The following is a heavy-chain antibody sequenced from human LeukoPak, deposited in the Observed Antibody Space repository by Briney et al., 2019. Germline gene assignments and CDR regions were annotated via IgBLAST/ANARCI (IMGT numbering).Heavy chain of an antibody. J-gene: IGHJ6*02. V-gene: IGHV3-30*03. Sequence: HPGGSLRLSCAASGFAFSSYGIHWVRQAPGKGLEWVAVISYDGSIKYYADSVKGRFTISRDNSKSTLYLQMNSLRAEDTAVYAKYGEYTVTYPDVWGQGTAVTVSS. CDR3: YGEYTVTYPDV. D-gene: IGHD4-17*01. CDR1: GFAFSSYG. CDR2: ISYDGSIK.